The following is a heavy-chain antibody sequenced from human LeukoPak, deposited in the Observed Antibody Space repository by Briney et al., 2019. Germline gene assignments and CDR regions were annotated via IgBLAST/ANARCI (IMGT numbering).Heavy chain of an antibody. J-gene: IGHJ4*02. D-gene: IGHD6-19*01. CDR1: GGTFSSYA. Sequence: SVKVSCKASGGTFSSYAISWVRQAPGQGLEWMGGIIPIFGTANYAQKFQGRVTITADESTSTAYMELSSLRSEDTAVYYCARVVSGWYFSSYWGQGTLVTVSS. CDR2: IIPIFGTA. CDR3: ARVVSGWYFSSY. V-gene: IGHV1-69*13.